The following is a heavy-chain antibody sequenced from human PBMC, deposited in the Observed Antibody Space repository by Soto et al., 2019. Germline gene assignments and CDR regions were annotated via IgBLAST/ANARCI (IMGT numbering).Heavy chain of an antibody. CDR3: ARERATQWELLASPIDY. J-gene: IGHJ4*02. D-gene: IGHD1-26*01. CDR1: GFTLSSYA. Sequence: PGGALRLSCAGSGFTLSSYAMHWVRPAPGKGLEGVAVISYDGSNKYYADSVKGRFTISRDNSKNTLYLQMNSLRAEDTAVYYCARERATQWELLASPIDYWGQGTLVTVSS. V-gene: IGHV3-30-3*01. CDR2: ISYDGSNK.